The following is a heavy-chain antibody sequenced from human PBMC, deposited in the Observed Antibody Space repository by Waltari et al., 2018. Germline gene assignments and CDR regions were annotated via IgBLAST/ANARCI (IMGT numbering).Heavy chain of an antibody. Sequence: QVQLVESGGGVVHPGRSLSLSCEASGFTFSYLAMNWVRQAPGKGLEWVAGISYDGSDEYYADSVRGRFTISRDDSKDTVNLQMNSLRPEDTAVYYCARDGPLQIQSWYSFDYWGQGTLVTVSS. CDR3: ARDGPLQIQSWYSFDY. D-gene: IGHD5-18*01. CDR1: GFTFSYLA. CDR2: ISYDGSDE. J-gene: IGHJ4*02. V-gene: IGHV3-30*07.